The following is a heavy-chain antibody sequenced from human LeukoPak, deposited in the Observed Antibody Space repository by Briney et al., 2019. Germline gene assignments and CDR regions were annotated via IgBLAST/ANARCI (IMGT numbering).Heavy chain of an antibody. Sequence: GRSLRLSCAASGFTFDDYAMHWVRQAPGKGLEWVSGISWNSGSIGYADSVKGRFTISRDNAKNSLYLQMNSLRAEDTALYYCAKEARPIKYEEDYWGQGTLVTVSS. J-gene: IGHJ4*02. V-gene: IGHV3-9*01. CDR1: GFTFDDYA. CDR2: ISWNSGSI. CDR3: AKEARPIKYEEDY. D-gene: IGHD2-8*01.